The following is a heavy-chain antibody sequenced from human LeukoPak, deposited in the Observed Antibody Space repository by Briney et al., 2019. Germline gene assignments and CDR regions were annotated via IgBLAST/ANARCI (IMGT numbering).Heavy chain of an antibody. D-gene: IGHD3-10*01. J-gene: IGHJ6*03. CDR1: GGSFSGYY. Sequence: SETLSLTCAVYGGSFSGYYWSWIRQPPAKGLEWIGEINHSGSTNYNPSLKSRVTISVDTSKNQFSLKLSSVTAADTAVYYCARGLSGSYYLTYYYYMDVWGKGTTVTVSS. CDR2: INHSGST. CDR3: ARGLSGSYYLTYYYYMDV. V-gene: IGHV4-34*01.